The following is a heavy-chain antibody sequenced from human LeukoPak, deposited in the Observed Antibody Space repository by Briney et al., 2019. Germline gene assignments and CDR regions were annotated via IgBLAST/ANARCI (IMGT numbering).Heavy chain of an antibody. Sequence: GGSLRLSCAASGFTFSSYSMNWVRQAPGKGLEWVSSISSSSSYIYYADSVKGRFTISRDNAKNSLYLQMNSLRAEDTAVYYCARAGGQHGGILSYWGQGTLVTVSS. J-gene: IGHJ4*02. CDR3: ARAGGQHGGILSY. CDR2: ISSSSSYI. V-gene: IGHV3-21*01. CDR1: GFTFSSYS. D-gene: IGHD3-16*01.